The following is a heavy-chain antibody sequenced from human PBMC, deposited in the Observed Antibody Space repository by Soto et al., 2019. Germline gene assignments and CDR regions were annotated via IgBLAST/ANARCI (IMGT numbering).Heavy chain of an antibody. Sequence: ASVKVSCKASGYTFTSYDINWVRQATGQGLEWMGWMNPNSGNTGYAQKFQGRVTMTRNTSISTAYMELSSLRSEDTAVYYCARGRRRITIFGVVIGAVYYWGQEALVTVSS. V-gene: IGHV1-8*01. CDR3: ARGRRRITIFGVVIGAVYY. CDR1: GYTFTSYD. J-gene: IGHJ4*02. D-gene: IGHD3-3*01. CDR2: MNPNSGNT.